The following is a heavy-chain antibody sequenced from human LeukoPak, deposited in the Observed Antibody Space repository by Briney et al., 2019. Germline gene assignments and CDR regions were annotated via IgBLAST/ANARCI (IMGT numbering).Heavy chain of an antibody. CDR2: IYHSGST. V-gene: IGHV4-38-2*02. Sequence: PSETLSLTCTVSGYSISSGYYWGWIRQPPGKGLEWIGSIYHSGSTYYNPSLKSRVTISVDTSKNQFSLKLGSVTAADTAVYYCARLSQFGVLRFSYYMDVWGKGTTVIVSS. D-gene: IGHD3-3*01. CDR3: ARLSQFGVLRFSYYMDV. J-gene: IGHJ6*03. CDR1: GYSISSGYY.